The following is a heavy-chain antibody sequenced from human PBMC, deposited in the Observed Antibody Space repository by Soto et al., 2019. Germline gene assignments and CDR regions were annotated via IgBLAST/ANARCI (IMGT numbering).Heavy chain of an antibody. CDR1: GGSISSGGVS. D-gene: IGHD3-3*01. J-gene: IGHJ4*02. CDR2: IYHSGNT. V-gene: IGHV4-30-2*01. Sequence: PSETLSLTCAVSGGSISSGGVSWSWIRQPPWKGLEWIGYIYHSGNTYYNPSLNGRVTISVDRSENQFSLTLDSVAAADTAVYYCARGPFHDFWTGLDYWGQGILVTVSS. CDR3: ARGPFHDFWTGLDY.